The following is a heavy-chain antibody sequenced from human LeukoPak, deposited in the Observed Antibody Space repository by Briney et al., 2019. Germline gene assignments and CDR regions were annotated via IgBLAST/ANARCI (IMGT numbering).Heavy chain of an antibody. CDR3: ARGFRFLEWLSHSRFDY. CDR2: IYYSGST. V-gene: IGHV4-59*12. Sequence: SETLSLTCTVSGGSISSYYWSWIRQPPGKGLEWIGYIYYSGSTNYNPSLKSRVTISVDTSKNQFSLKLSSVTAADTAVYYCARGFRFLEWLSHSRFDYWGQGTLVTVSS. CDR1: GGSISSYY. J-gene: IGHJ4*02. D-gene: IGHD3-3*01.